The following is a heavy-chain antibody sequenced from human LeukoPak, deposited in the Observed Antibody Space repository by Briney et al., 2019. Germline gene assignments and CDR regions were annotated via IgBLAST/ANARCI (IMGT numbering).Heavy chain of an antibody. J-gene: IGHJ6*02. CDR3: ARGPAVVAMPLGYYGMDV. CDR2: IGTAGDT. CDR1: GFTFSSYD. Sequence: GGSLRLSCAASGFTFSSYDMHWVRQATGKGLEWVSAIGTAGDTYYPGSVKGRFTISRENAKNSLYLQMNSLRAGDTAVYYCARGPAVVAMPLGYYGMDVWGQGTTVTVSS. V-gene: IGHV3-13*01. D-gene: IGHD3-22*01.